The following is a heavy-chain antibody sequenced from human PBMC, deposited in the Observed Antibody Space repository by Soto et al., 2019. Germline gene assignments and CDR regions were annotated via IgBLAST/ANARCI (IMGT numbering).Heavy chain of an antibody. V-gene: IGHV5-51*01. CDR1: GYSFTTYW. CDR2: IYPGDSDT. Sequence: GESLKISCKGSGYSFTTYWIAWVRQMPGKGLEWMGIIYPGDSDTRYSPSFQGQVTISADKSINTAYLQWSSLKASDTAMYYCARRLSPLDPYYFDDWGQGTLVTVSS. CDR3: ARRLSPLDPYYFDD. J-gene: IGHJ4*02.